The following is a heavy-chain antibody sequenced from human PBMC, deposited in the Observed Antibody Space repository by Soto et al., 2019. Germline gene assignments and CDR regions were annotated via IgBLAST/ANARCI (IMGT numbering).Heavy chain of an antibody. CDR2: INPNSGGT. D-gene: IGHD3-22*01. CDR3: ARSLYYYDIELFGY. V-gene: IGHV1-2*02. J-gene: IGHJ4*02. Sequence: ASVKVSCKASGYTFTGYYMHWVRQAPGQGLEWMGWINPNSGGTNYAQKFQGRVTMTRDTSISTAYMELSRLRSDDTAVYYCARSLYYYDIELFGYWGQGTLVTVSS. CDR1: GYTFTGYY.